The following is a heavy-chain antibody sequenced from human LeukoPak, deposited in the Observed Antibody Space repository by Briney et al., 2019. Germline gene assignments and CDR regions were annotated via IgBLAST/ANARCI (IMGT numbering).Heavy chain of an antibody. D-gene: IGHD3-16*02. Sequence: GGSLRFSCAASGFTFSSYAMSWVRQAPGKGLEWVSAISGSGGSTYYADSVKGRFTISRDNSKNTLYLQMNSLRAEDTAVYYCAKSVIYDYVWGSYRPPYYFAYGGRGTLVTVSS. CDR3: AKSVIYDYVWGSYRPPYYFAY. V-gene: IGHV3-23*01. J-gene: IGHJ4*02. CDR1: GFTFSSYA. CDR2: ISGSGGST.